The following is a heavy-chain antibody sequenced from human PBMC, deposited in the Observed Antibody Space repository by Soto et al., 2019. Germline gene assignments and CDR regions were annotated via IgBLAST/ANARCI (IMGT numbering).Heavy chain of an antibody. Sequence: QLGGSLRLSCSASGFTFSSYAMHWVRQAPGKGLEYVSAISSNGGSTYYADSVKGRFTISRDNSKNTLYLQMSSLRAEDTAVYYCISSIAARGVDYWGQGTLVTVSS. CDR1: GFTFSSYA. CDR2: ISSNGGST. CDR3: ISSIAARGVDY. J-gene: IGHJ4*02. D-gene: IGHD6-6*01. V-gene: IGHV3-64D*09.